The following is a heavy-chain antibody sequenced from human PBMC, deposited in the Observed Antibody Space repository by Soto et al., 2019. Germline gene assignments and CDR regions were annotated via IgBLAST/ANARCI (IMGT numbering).Heavy chain of an antibody. CDR3: AREPPRGGFGRRWFAP. D-gene: IGHD3-10*01. CDR1: GGSISSDGYY. J-gene: IGHJ5*02. CDR2: IYYSGST. Sequence: QVQLQESGPGLVKPTQTLSLICTVSGGSISSDGYYWNWIRQHPGKGLEWIGYIYYSGSTFYNSSLKSRITMSVDTSKNQFSLMLSSVTAADTAVYYCAREPPRGGFGRRWFAPWGQGTLVTVSS. V-gene: IGHV4-31*03.